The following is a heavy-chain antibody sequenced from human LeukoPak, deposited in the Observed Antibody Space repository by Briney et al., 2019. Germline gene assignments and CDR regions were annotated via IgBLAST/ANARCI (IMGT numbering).Heavy chain of an antibody. V-gene: IGHV3-15*01. CDR2: IKSKTDGGTT. Sequence: GGSLRLSCAASGFTFSNAWMSWVRQAPGKGLEWVGRIKSKTDGGTTDYAAPVKGRFTISRDDSKNTLYLQMNSLKTEDTAVYYCTTDLEPDYYYYMDVWGKGTTVTVSS. D-gene: IGHD1-14*01. CDR3: TTDLEPDYYYYMDV. CDR1: GFTFSNAW. J-gene: IGHJ6*03.